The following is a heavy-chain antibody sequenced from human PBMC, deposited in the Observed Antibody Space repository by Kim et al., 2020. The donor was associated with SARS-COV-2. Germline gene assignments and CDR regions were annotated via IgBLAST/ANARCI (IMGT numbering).Heavy chain of an antibody. Sequence: GGSLRLSCAASGFTFSDYYMSWIRQAPGKGLEWVSYISSSSSYTNYADSVKGRFTIARDNAKNSLYLQMNSLRAEETAVYYCAQSGRYYDSSGYEDLDLWGRGTLVTVSS. D-gene: IGHD3-22*01. J-gene: IGHJ2*01. CDR3: AQSGRYYDSSGYEDLDL. CDR1: GFTFSDYY. CDR2: ISSSSSYT. V-gene: IGHV3-11*03.